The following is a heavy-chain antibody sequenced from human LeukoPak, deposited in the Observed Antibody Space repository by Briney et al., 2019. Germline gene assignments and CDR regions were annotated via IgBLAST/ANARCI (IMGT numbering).Heavy chain of an antibody. D-gene: IGHD6-13*01. J-gene: IGHJ3*02. CDR2: TYYRSKWYN. Sequence: SQTLSLTCAISGGSVSSNSATWNWIRQSPSRGLEWLGRTYYRSKWYNDYALSVKSRITINPDTSKNQFSLQLNSVTPEDTAVYYCARGDSSSWYFLGAFDIWGQGTMVTVSS. CDR1: GGSVSSNSAT. CDR3: ARGDSSSWYFLGAFDI. V-gene: IGHV6-1*01.